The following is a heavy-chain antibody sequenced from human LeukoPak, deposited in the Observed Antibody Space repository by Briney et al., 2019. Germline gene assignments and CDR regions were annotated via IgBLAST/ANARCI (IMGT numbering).Heavy chain of an antibody. Sequence: ASVKVSCKASGYTFTGYYMHWVRQAPGQGLEWMGRIHPNSGGTNYAQKFQGRVTMTRDTSISTAYMELSRLRSDDPAVYYCADSTSGYDYYWGQGTLVTVSS. CDR3: ADSTSGYDYY. CDR2: IHPNSGGT. V-gene: IGHV1-2*06. J-gene: IGHJ4*02. D-gene: IGHD5-12*01. CDR1: GYTFTGYY.